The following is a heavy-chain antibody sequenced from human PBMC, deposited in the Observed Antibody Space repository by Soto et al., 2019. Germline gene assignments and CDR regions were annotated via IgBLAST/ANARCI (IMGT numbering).Heavy chain of an antibody. D-gene: IGHD3-22*01. Sequence: QVQLVQSGAEVKKPGASVKVSCKASGYTFTIYGISWVRQAPGQGLEWMGWISGYNGNTDYAQNLQDRVTLTTDASTSSVYMELRSIRSDDTAVYYCAMVDYYDSSGYYGYWGQGTLITVSS. CDR2: ISGYNGNT. J-gene: IGHJ4*02. CDR3: AMVDYYDSSGYYGY. V-gene: IGHV1-18*04. CDR1: GYTFTIYG.